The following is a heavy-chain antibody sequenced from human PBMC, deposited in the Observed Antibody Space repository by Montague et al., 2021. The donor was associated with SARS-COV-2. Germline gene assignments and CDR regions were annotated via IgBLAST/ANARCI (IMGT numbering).Heavy chain of an antibody. CDR1: GGSITGYY. Sequence: SETLSLTCTVTGGSITGYYWSWLRRSPGKGLEWIAYIYDGGAANYNPSLGSRVTISTDTSKTQLSLKVNSVTAADTAVYYCVRDHPYGGPRGAYDIWGQGTVVTVSS. CDR2: IYDGGAA. D-gene: IGHD4-23*01. CDR3: VRDHPYGGPRGAYDI. V-gene: IGHV4-59*01. J-gene: IGHJ3*02.